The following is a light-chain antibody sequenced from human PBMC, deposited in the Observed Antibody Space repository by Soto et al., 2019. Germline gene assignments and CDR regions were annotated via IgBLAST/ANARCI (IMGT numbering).Light chain of an antibody. J-gene: IGLJ2*01. CDR1: SSDVGGYNY. V-gene: IGLV2-8*01. Sequence: QSALTQPPSASGSPGQSVTISCTGTSSDVGGYNYVSWYQQHPGKAPKLMIYEVSKRSSGVPDRFSGSKSGNTASLTVSGLQAEDEADYYCSSYAGNKVIFGGGTKLTVL. CDR3: SSYAGNKVI. CDR2: EVS.